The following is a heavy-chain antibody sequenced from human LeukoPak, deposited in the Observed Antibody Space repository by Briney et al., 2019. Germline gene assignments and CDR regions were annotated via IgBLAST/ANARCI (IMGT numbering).Heavy chain of an antibody. CDR1: GYTFSRNG. CDR2: ISGYDGET. D-gene: IGHD2-21*01. CDR3: ARDLKGYCGGDCLPDY. J-gene: IGHJ4*02. Sequence: ASVKVSCKASGYTFSRNGFSWVRQAPGQGLEWMGWISGYDGETKYAQNFQGRVTVTTDASTSTAYMELRSLRSDDTAVYYCARDLKGYCGGDCLPDYWGQGTLVTVSS. V-gene: IGHV1-18*01.